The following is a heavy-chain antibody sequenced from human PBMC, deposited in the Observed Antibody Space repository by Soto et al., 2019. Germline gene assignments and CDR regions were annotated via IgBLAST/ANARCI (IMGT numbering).Heavy chain of an antibody. CDR2: IITGGGLK. CDR1: GFIFSDYY. CDR3: ARSGSGYSFGP. Sequence: QVQLVESGGGLVKPGGSLRLSCAASGFIFSDYYMSWVRQTPGKGLEWVSYIITGGGLKYYADSVKGRFTISRDDAKNSLYLQMNSLRVDDTAVYYCARSGSGYSFGPWGQGTLVTVSS. V-gene: IGHV3-11*01. J-gene: IGHJ5*02. D-gene: IGHD3-22*01.